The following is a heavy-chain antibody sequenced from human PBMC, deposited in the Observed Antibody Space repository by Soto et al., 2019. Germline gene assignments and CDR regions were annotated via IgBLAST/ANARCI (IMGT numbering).Heavy chain of an antibody. CDR3: AFGYCGYDWQAEYFHH. V-gene: IGHV1-2*04. Sequence: ASVKVSCKASGYTFTGYYMHWVRQAPGQGLEWMGWINPNSGGTNYAQKFQGWVTMTRDTSISTAYMELSRLRSDDTAVYYCAFGYCGYDWQAEYFHHRGQGTLVTVSS. J-gene: IGHJ1*01. CDR2: INPNSGGT. D-gene: IGHD5-12*01. CDR1: GYTFTGYY.